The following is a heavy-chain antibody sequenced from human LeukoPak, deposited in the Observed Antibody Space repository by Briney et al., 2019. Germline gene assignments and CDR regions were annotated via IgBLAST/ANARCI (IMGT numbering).Heavy chain of an antibody. V-gene: IGHV3-21*01. Sequence: GGSLRLSCAASGFTFSNYNMDWVRQAPGKGLEWVSFISSSSDYILYADSVKGRFTISRDNSKDTLYLQMNSLRAEDTAVYYCARGPSMSPQHWGQGTLVTVSS. CDR3: ARGPSMSPQH. D-gene: IGHD2-2*01. J-gene: IGHJ1*01. CDR1: GFTFSNYN. CDR2: ISSSSDYI.